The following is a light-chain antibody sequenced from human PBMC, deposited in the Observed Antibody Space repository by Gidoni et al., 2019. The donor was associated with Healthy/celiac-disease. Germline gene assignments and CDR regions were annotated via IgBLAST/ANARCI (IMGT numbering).Light chain of an antibody. CDR1: QSVSSN. CDR2: GAS. CDR3: QQYNNWPPPPGT. J-gene: IGKJ3*01. Sequence: EIVMTQSPATLSVSPGERATLSCRASQSVSSNLAWYQQKPGQAPRLLIYGASTRATGIPARFSGSGSGTEFTLTISSLQSEDFAVYYCQQYNNWPPPPGTFGPGTKVDIK. V-gene: IGKV3-15*01.